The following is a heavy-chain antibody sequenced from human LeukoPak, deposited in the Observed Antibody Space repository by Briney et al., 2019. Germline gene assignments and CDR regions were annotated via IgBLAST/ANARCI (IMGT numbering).Heavy chain of an antibody. CDR3: ARGKGYFDY. CDR1: GYSIGSGYY. J-gene: IGHJ4*02. V-gene: IGHV4-4*07. Sequence: PSETLSLTCTVSGYSIGSGYYWSWIRPPAGKGLEWIGRIYTSGSTNYNPSLKSRVTMSVDTSKNQFSLKLSSVTAADTAVYYCARGKGYFDYWGQGTLVTVSS. CDR2: IYTSGST.